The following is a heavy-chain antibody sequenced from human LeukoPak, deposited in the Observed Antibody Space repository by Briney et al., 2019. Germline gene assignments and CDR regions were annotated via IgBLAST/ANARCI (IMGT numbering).Heavy chain of an antibody. D-gene: IGHD5-24*01. CDR1: GFTFNSYA. CDR2: ISYDGSNK. Sequence: GGSLRLSWAASGFTFNSYAMHWVRQTPGKGLEWVAFISYDGSNKLYADSVKGRFTISRDSSKNTLFLQMNSLRAEDTAVYYCARCQLICYGMDVWGQGTTVTVSS. CDR3: ARCQLICYGMDV. J-gene: IGHJ6*02. V-gene: IGHV3-30-3*01.